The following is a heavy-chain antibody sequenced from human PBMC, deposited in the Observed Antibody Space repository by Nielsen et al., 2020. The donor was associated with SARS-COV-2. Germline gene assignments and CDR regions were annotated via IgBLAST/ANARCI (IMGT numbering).Heavy chain of an antibody. V-gene: IGHV3-30*18. J-gene: IGHJ6*02. CDR3: ANARGDGMDV. Sequence: SCKASGYTFTGYYMHWVRQAPGKGLEWVAVISYDGSNKYYADSVKGRFTISRDNSKNTLYLQMNSLRAEDTAVYYCANARGDGMDVWGQGTTVTVSS. CDR2: ISYDGSNK. D-gene: IGHD1-26*01. CDR1: GYTFTGYY.